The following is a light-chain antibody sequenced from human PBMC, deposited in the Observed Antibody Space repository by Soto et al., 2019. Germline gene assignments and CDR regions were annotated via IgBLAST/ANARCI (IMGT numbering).Light chain of an antibody. V-gene: IGKV3-15*01. CDR1: QSVSTN. Sequence: IVLTQSPGALSVSPGERATLSCRASQSVSTNLAWYQQKPGQPPRLLIYGASTRATGIPARFSGSGSGTEFTLTISSMQSEDVAIYYCQPYNEWPSRTFGQGTKVEIK. CDR3: QPYNEWPSRT. CDR2: GAS. J-gene: IGKJ2*02.